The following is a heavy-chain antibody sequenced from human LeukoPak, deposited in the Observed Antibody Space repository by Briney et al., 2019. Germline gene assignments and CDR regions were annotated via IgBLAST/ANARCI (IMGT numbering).Heavy chain of an antibody. CDR1: GFTFSSYE. Sequence: PGGSLRLSCAASGFTFSSYEMNWVREAPGKGLEGVSYISSSGSTIYYADSVKGRFTISRDNAKNSLYLQMNSLRAEDTAVDYCAELGITMIGGVWGKGTTVTISS. J-gene: IGHJ6*04. V-gene: IGHV3-48*03. D-gene: IGHD3-10*02. CDR2: ISSSGSTI. CDR3: AELGITMIGGV.